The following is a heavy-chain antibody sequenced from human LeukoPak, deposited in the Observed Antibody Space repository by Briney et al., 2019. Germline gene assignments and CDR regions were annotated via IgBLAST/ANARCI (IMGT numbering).Heavy chain of an antibody. CDR2: IYPGDSDT. Sequence: GESLKISCKGSGYSFTSYWIGWVRQMPGKGLEWMGIIYPGDSDTRYSPSFQGQVTISADKSISTAYLQWSSLKASDTAMYYCARHRHSIAHDGGEFDYWGQGTLVTVSS. V-gene: IGHV5-51*01. CDR3: ARHRHSIAHDGGEFDY. CDR1: GYSFTSYW. J-gene: IGHJ4*02. D-gene: IGHD6-6*01.